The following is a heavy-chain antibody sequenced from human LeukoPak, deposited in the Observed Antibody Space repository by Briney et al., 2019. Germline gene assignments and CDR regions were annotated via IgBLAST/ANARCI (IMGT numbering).Heavy chain of an antibody. CDR1: GYTFNGYY. Sequence: ASVKVSCKASGYTFNGYYMHWVRQAPGHGLEWMGRINPNSGGADSAQKFQGRVTLTIDTSINTAYMELSSLRSDDTAVYYCARDRLRFLEWLSRPSWGQGTLVTVSS. CDR2: INPNSGGA. D-gene: IGHD3-3*01. V-gene: IGHV1-2*06. CDR3: ARDRLRFLEWLSRPS. J-gene: IGHJ5*02.